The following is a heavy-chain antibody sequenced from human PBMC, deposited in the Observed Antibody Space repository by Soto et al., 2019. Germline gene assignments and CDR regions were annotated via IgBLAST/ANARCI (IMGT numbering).Heavy chain of an antibody. D-gene: IGHD6-19*01. CDR2: IYADGRT. CDR1: GFIVSSSY. Sequence: DVQLVETGGGLIQPGRSLRLSCAASGFIVSSSYMTWVRQAPGKGLEWVSVIYADGRTYYADSVKGRFTISRDNSKNTLYLQMNSLSAEDTAVYYCARCGGWYGQCCFDCWGQGTLVTVSS. CDR3: ARCGGWYGQCCFDC. V-gene: IGHV3-53*02. J-gene: IGHJ4*02.